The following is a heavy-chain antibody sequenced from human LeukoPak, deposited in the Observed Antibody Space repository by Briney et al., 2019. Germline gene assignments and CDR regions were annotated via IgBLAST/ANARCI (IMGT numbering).Heavy chain of an antibody. CDR3: ATTHCSGGSCYSGKYFQH. V-gene: IGHV4-4*07. CDR2: IYGSGST. Sequence: PSETLSLTCTVSGGSISIYYWSWIRQPAGKGLEWIGRIYGSGSTNYNPSLKSRVTMSVDTSKNQLSMKLTSVTAADTAVYYCATTHCSGGSCYSGKYFQHWGQGTLVTVSS. CDR1: GGSISIYY. J-gene: IGHJ1*01. D-gene: IGHD2-15*01.